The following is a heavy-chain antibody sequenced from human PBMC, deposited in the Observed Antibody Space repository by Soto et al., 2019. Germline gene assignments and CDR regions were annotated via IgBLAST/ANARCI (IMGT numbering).Heavy chain of an antibody. Sequence: SETLSLTCTVSNDSITTTSYFWAWIRHTPGNGLEWLGSIYYSGSTYYNPSLQSRVTISVFTSKSQFSLKVRSVTAADAAIYYCARHARAGPSDFFWGQGKNVNVSX. CDR3: ARHARAGPSDFF. D-gene: IGHD3-3*01. J-gene: IGHJ3*01. CDR1: NDSITTTSYF. V-gene: IGHV4-39*01. CDR2: IYYSGST.